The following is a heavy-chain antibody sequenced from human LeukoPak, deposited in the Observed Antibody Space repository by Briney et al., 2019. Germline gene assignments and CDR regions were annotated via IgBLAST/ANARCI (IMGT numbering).Heavy chain of an antibody. CDR1: GGSISSYY. J-gene: IGHJ4*02. D-gene: IGHD3-10*01. CDR3: ARDQYYYGSGSYGLDY. V-gene: IGHV4-59*12. CDR2: IYYSGST. Sequence: SETLSLTCTVSGGSISSYYWSWIRQPPGKGLEWIGYIYYSGSTNYNPFLKSRVTISIDTSKNQFSLKLSSVTAADTAVYYCARDQYYYGSGSYGLDYWGQGTLVTVSS.